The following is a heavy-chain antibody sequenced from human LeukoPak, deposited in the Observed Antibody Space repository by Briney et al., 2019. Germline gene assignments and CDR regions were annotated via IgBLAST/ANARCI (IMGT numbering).Heavy chain of an antibody. D-gene: IGHD4-23*01. CDR1: GYSFPSYD. CDR3: ARVYSTPPYFDY. CDR2: ISAYNGNT. Sequence: ASVMVSCKATGYSFPSYDITWVRQAPGQGLEWMGWISAYNGNTNYAQKLQGRVTMTIDTSTNTAYMELRSLRSDDTAVYYCARVYSTPPYFDYWGQGTLVTVSS. J-gene: IGHJ4*02. V-gene: IGHV1-18*01.